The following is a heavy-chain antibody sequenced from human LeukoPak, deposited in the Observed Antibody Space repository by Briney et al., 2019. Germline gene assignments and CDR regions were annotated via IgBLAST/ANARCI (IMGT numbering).Heavy chain of an antibody. CDR3: AKSANIAEAGNFDN. Sequence: PGGSLRLSCAASGFTFSNYGMHWVRQAPGKGLEWVAFIRYDGSYKYYADSVKGRFTISRDNSKNTLFLQMNSLRVGDTAVYYCAKSANIAEAGNFDNWGQGTLVIVSS. CDR1: GFTFSNYG. D-gene: IGHD6-13*01. J-gene: IGHJ4*02. V-gene: IGHV3-30*02. CDR2: IRYDGSYK.